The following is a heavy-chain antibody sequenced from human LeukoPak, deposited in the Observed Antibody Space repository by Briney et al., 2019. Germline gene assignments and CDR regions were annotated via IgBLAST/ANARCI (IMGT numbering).Heavy chain of an antibody. D-gene: IGHD6-13*01. CDR2: IKQDGSEK. CDR3: ARGGYSSRSFDY. V-gene: IGHV3-7*03. CDR1: AFTFSSFW. J-gene: IGHJ4*02. Sequence: RGSLRLSCAASAFTFSSFWMSWVRQAPGKGLEWVANIKQDGSEKNYVDSVKGRFTISRDNAKNSLYLQMNSLRPEDTAVYYCARGGYSSRSFDYWGQGTLVTVSS.